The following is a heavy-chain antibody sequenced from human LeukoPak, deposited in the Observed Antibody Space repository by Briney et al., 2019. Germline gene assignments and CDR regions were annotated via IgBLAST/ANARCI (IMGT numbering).Heavy chain of an antibody. J-gene: IGHJ4*02. CDR3: ARDRNDHLLTNFDY. CDR1: GFTFSSYW. Sequence: GGSLRLSCAASGFTFSSYWMSWVRQAPGKGLEWVANIKQDGSEKYYVDSVKGRFTISRDNAKNSLYLQMNSLRAEDTAVYYCARDRNDHLLTNFDYWGQGTLVTVSS. CDR2: IKQDGSEK. V-gene: IGHV3-7*01. D-gene: IGHD2-2*01.